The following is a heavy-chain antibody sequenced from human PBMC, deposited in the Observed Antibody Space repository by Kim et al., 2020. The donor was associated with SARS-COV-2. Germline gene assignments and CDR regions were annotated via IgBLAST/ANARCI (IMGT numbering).Heavy chain of an antibody. CDR3: VKRFTSVWYYIDN. CDR2: ISDSGT. CDR1: GFIFTNYA. D-gene: IGHD3-3*01. Sequence: GGSLRLSCAASGFIFTNYAMSWIRQAPGKGLEWVSSISDSGTFYADSVRGRFTISRDNSKNTLYLQMNSLRAEDTAIYYCVKRFTSVWYYIDNWGQGTLVTVSS. J-gene: IGHJ4*02. V-gene: IGHV3-23*01.